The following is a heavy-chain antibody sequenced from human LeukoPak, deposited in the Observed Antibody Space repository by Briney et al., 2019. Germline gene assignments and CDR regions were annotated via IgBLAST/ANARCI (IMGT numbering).Heavy chain of an antibody. CDR2: IYYSGST. V-gene: IGHV4-59*01. Sequence: SETLSLTCAVYGGSFRGYYCSWIREPPGKGLEWMGYIYYSGSTNYNPSLTSRVTISVDTSKHEISQKLSSVTAADTAVYYCARSYDSSGYSWFDPWGQGTLVTVSS. CDR1: GGSFRGYY. J-gene: IGHJ5*02. D-gene: IGHD3-22*01. CDR3: ARSYDSSGYSWFDP.